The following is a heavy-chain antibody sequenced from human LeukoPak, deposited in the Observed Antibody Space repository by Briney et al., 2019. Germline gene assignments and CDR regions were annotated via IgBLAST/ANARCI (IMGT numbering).Heavy chain of an antibody. V-gene: IGHV3-15*01. CDR1: GFTFSNAW. J-gene: IGHJ6*03. CDR3: TTLYDDILPYYMDV. Sequence: GGSLRLSCAASGFTFSNAWMSWVRQAPGKGLEWVGRIKSKTDGGTTDYAAPVKGRFTISRDDSKNTLYLQMNSLKTEDTAVYYCTTLYDDILPYYMDVWGKGTTVTISS. D-gene: IGHD3-9*01. CDR2: IKSKTDGGTT.